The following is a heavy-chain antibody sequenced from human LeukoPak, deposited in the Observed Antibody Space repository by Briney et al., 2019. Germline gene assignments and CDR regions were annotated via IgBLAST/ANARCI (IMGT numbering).Heavy chain of an antibody. Sequence: PSQTLSLTCTVSGDSISSGDHYWSWIRQPPGKGLEWIVYIHYSGSTYYNPSVKSRVIISVAMSRNQFSLSLDALAAADSAVYYCARAAADTNSWYYFDYWGQGTLVTVSS. CDR2: IHYSGST. CDR1: GDSISSGDHY. D-gene: IGHD2/OR15-2a*01. J-gene: IGHJ4*02. V-gene: IGHV4-30-4*01. CDR3: ARAAADTNSWYYFDY.